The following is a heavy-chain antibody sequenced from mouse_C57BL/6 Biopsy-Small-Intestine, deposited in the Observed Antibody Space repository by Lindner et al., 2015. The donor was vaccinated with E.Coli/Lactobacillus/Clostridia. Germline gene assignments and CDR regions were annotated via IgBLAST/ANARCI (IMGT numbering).Heavy chain of an antibody. CDR1: GYTFNAFY. J-gene: IGHJ3*01. CDR3: ARGRLAARGRSDDFSSWFET. D-gene: IGHD1-1*01. CDR2: IQPQQWCR. V-gene: IGHV1S29*02. Sequence: SVKVSCKASGYTFNAFYLYWVRQAPGQGLECVGYIQPQQWCRYLSTEVSGRLTLTTDTSISTAYMELSSLTSDDSATYYCARGRLAARGRSDDFSSWFETWGQGTLV.